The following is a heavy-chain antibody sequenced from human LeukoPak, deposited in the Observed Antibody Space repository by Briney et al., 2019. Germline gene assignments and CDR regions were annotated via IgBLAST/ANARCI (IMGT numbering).Heavy chain of an antibody. CDR3: ATGGPCSSTSCRTNWFDP. Sequence: XSVKVSCKASGYTLTDYYMHWVRQAPGKGLEWLGGFDPEDGETIYAQKFQGRVTMTEDTSTDTAYMELSSLRSEDTAVYYCATGGPCSSTSCRTNWFDPWGQGTLVTVSS. V-gene: IGHV1-24*01. J-gene: IGHJ5*02. CDR2: FDPEDGET. CDR1: GYTLTDYY. D-gene: IGHD2-2*01.